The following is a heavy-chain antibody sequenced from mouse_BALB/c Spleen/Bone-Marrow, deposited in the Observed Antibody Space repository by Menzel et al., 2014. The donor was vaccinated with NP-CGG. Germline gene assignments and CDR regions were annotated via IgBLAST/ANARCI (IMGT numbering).Heavy chain of an antibody. CDR1: GFTFTDYY. V-gene: IGHV7-3*02. CDR2: IRNTAKGYTT. J-gene: IGHJ1*01. CDR3: ARDINYDIYWYFDV. D-gene: IGHD2-4*01. Sequence: DVQLVESGGGLVQPGGSLRLSCATSGFTFTDYYMSWVRQPPGKALEWLGFIRNTAKGYTTEYSASVKGRFTISRDYSQSILYLQMNTLRTEDSATYYCARDINYDIYWYFDVWGAGTTVTVSS.